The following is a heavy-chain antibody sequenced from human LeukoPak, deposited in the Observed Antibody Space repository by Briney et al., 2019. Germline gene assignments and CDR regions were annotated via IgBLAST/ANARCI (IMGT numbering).Heavy chain of an antibody. Sequence: GGSLRLSCAASGFTFNTYAMSWVRQAPGKGLEWVSGIGGGGSSTYYADSVKGRFTISRDNSRNTLYLQMNSLRAEDTAVYYCAREVAVAGTSFDYWGQGTLVTVSS. CDR3: AREVAVAGTSFDY. J-gene: IGHJ4*02. V-gene: IGHV3-23*01. CDR1: GFTFNTYA. CDR2: IGGGGSST. D-gene: IGHD6-19*01.